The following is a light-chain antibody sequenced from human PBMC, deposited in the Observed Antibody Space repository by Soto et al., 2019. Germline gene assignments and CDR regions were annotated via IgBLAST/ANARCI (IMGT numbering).Light chain of an antibody. J-gene: IGLJ1*01. Sequence: SVLTQPASVSGSPGQSITISCTGSSNDIGTYEYVSWHQHHPGRAPKLIIFGVNDRPSGISDRFSGSKSGNTASLTIFGLQLEDQAVYYCSSYTTGTTLHWVLGSGTKVT. CDR3: SSYTTGTTLHWV. CDR2: GVN. V-gene: IGLV2-14*01. CDR1: SNDIGTYEY.